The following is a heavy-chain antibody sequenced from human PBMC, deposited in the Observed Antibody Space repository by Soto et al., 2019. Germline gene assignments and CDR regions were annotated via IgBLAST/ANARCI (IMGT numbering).Heavy chain of an antibody. Sequence: PGGSLRLSCVASGFDFKSYEMNWVRRAPGKGLEWVSNIRANDESIYYADSVKGRVSVSRDNAKNSLFLEMNSLRVDDTAVYYCARETLRDAIDIWGQGTMVTVSS. J-gene: IGHJ3*02. CDR3: ARETLRDAIDI. CDR2: IRANDESI. CDR1: GFDFKSYE. V-gene: IGHV3-48*03.